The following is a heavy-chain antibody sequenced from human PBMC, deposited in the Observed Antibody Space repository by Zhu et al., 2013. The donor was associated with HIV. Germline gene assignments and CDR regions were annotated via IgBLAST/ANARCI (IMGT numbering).Heavy chain of an antibody. J-gene: IGHJ4*02. D-gene: IGHD6-19*01. CDR2: IIPMFGIG. CDR3: TRDRQWLALVGHFDY. V-gene: IGHV1-69*04. CDR1: GGTFTDHA. Sequence: HVQLVQSGAEVKKPGSSVRVSCRTSGGTFTDHAINWVRQAPGQGLEWMGWIIPMFGIGIYAQKFNGRVSITADSSTNTAYLEVRSLRYDDTAVYYCTRDRQWLALVGHFDYWGQGTLVTVSS.